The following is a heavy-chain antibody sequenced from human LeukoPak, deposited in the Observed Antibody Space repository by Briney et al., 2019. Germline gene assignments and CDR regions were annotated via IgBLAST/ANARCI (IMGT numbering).Heavy chain of an antibody. CDR2: VNSDGGNT. D-gene: IGHD2-15*01. CDR1: GFTFSSHW. J-gene: IGHJ4*02. Sequence: GGSLRLSCAASGFTFSSHWMHWVRQAPGKGLVWVSRVNSDGGNTIYADSVKGRFTFSRDNAKNTLYLQMNSLRAEDTAVYYCARFRVAAVTTGFDYWGQGTLVTVSS. CDR3: ARFRVAAVTTGFDY. V-gene: IGHV3-74*01.